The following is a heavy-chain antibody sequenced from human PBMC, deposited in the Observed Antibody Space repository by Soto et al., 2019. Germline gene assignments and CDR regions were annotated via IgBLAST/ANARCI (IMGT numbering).Heavy chain of an antibody. V-gene: IGHV1-18*01. J-gene: IGHJ4*02. D-gene: IGHD2-15*01. CDR1: GYTFVTYG. CDR2: ISTYAGNT. Sequence: QVQLVQSGTEVKRPGASVKVSCKPSGYTFVTYGITWVRQAPGQGLEWMGWISTYAGNTNYAQNLQGRVTMTRDTSTSTAYMELRSRRSDDTAVSYCARDRGSSCIGGICPFDYWGQGTLVTVSS. CDR3: ARDRGSSCIGGICPFDY.